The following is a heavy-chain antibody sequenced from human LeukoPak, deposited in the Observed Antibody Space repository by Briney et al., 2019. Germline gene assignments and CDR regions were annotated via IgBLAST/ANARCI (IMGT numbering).Heavy chain of an antibody. CDR2: LGRSGGSK. Sequence: GGSLRLSCVASGFIFDIFAMSWVRQSPGGGLEWVASLGRSGGSKNYADSVKGRFTISRDNSKNTLFLQMNSLRVEDSAIYYCAKGEMATSNWGQGTLVTVSS. V-gene: IGHV3-23*01. CDR3: AKGEMATSN. D-gene: IGHD5-24*01. J-gene: IGHJ4*02. CDR1: GFIFDIFA.